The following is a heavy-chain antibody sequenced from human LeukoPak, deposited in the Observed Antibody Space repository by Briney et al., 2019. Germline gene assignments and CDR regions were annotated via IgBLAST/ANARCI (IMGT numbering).Heavy chain of an antibody. CDR3: ARAKYCSGGSCYALDY. V-gene: IGHV3-48*04. CDR1: GFTFSSYT. Sequence: GGSLRLSCAASGFTFSSYTVNWVRQAPGKGLEWVSDISSSSSTIYYADSVKGRFTISRGNAKNSLYLQMNSLRAEDTAVYYCARAKYCSGGSCYALDYWGQGTLVTVSS. D-gene: IGHD2-15*01. CDR2: ISSSSSTI. J-gene: IGHJ4*02.